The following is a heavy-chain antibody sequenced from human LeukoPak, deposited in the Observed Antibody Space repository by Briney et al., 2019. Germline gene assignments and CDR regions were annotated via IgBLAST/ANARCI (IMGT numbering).Heavy chain of an antibody. CDR3: AKTQGYFDY. CDR2: ISGSGGTT. J-gene: IGHJ4*02. Sequence: GGSLRLSCAASGFTFSNYGMTWVRQAPGKGLEWVSGISGSGGTTYDADSVKGRFTVSRDNSRNILYLQMNSLRADDTAVYFCAKTQGYFDYWGQGTLVTVSS. V-gene: IGHV3-23*01. CDR1: GFTFSNYG.